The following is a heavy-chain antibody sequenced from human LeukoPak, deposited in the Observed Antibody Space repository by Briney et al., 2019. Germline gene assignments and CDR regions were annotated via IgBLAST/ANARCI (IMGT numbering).Heavy chain of an antibody. CDR3: TSIYSSGWFNDAFDI. CDR1: GFTFSGSA. J-gene: IGHJ3*02. CDR2: IRSKANSYAT. D-gene: IGHD6-19*01. V-gene: IGHV3-73*01. Sequence: GGSLRLSCAASGFTFSGSAMPWVRQASGKGLGWVGRIRSKANSYATAYAASVKGRFTISRDDSKNTAYLQMNSLKTEDTAVYYCTSIYSSGWFNDAFDIWGQGTMVTVSS.